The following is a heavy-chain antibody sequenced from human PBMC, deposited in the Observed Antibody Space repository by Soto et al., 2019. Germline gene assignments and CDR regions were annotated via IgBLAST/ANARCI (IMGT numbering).Heavy chain of an antibody. CDR1: GGSISSSSYY. CDR2: IYYSGST. D-gene: IGHD5-18*01. Sequence: SETLSLTCTVSGGSISSSSYYWGWIRQPPGKGLEWIGSIYYSGSTYYNPSLKSRVTISVDTSKNQFSLKLSSVTAADTAVYYCARQGYSYGLYFDYWGQGTLVTVSS. J-gene: IGHJ4*02. CDR3: ARQGYSYGLYFDY. V-gene: IGHV4-39*01.